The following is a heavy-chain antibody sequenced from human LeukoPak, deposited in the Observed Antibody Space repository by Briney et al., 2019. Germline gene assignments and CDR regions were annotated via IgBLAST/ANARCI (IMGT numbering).Heavy chain of an antibody. D-gene: IGHD3-22*01. CDR2: IYYSGST. V-gene: IGHV4-30-4*02. J-gene: IGHJ5*02. CDR1: GGSISSGDYY. CDR3: ARVGNYYDSSGYYSNWFDP. Sequence: PSETLSLTCTVSGGSISSGDYYWSWIRQPPGKGLEWIGYIYYSGSTYYNPSLKSRVTISVDTSKNQFSLKLSSVTAADTAVYYCARVGNYYDSSGYYSNWFDPWGQGTLVTVFS.